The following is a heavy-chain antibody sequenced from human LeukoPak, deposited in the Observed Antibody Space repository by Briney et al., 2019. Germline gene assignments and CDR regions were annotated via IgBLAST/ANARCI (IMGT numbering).Heavy chain of an antibody. D-gene: IGHD4-17*01. CDR3: ARARTTRGFDY. Sequence: GGSLRLSCAASGFTFNSYGIHWVRQAPGKGLEWGAFIWYDGSNKYYANSVKCRSTNSRDNSKNTLYLQMNSLRAEDTAVYYCARARTTRGFDYWGQGTLVTVSS. V-gene: IGHV3-33*01. CDR1: GFTFNSYG. CDR2: IWYDGSNK. J-gene: IGHJ4*02.